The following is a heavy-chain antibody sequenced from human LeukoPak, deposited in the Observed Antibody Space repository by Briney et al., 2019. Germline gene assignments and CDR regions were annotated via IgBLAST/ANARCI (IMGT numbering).Heavy chain of an antibody. J-gene: IGHJ6*03. CDR1: GFTFSSYS. Sequence: GGSLRLSCAASGFTFSSYSMNWVRQAPGKGLEWVSSISSSSSYIYYADSVKGRFTISRDNAKNSLYLQMNSLRAEDTAVYYCARDPRDYGYMDVWGKGTTVTVSS. D-gene: IGHD4-17*01. V-gene: IGHV3-21*01. CDR3: ARDPRDYGYMDV. CDR2: ISSSSSYI.